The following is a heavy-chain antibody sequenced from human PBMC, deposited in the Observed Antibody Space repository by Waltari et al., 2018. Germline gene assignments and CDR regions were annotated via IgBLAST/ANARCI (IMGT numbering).Heavy chain of an antibody. J-gene: IGHJ3*01. CDR3: TRERRQLELVASFDV. D-gene: IGHD1-1*01. Sequence: QVQLQESGPGLVKSSETLSLTCTISGGSIRSYYWSWIRQPAGKGLEWIGRIYSRGSTNYSPSLDSRVSMSIDTSTNQFSLKLKSVTAADTAIYYCTRERRQLELVASFDVWGHGTKVSVSS. V-gene: IGHV4-4*07. CDR2: IYSRGST. CDR1: GGSIRSYY.